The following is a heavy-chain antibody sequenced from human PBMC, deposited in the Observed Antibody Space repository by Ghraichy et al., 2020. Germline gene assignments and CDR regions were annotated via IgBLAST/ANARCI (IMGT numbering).Heavy chain of an antibody. CDR3: ARSGGSYS. Sequence: GGSLRLSCEASGITFGTYCIHWVRQVPGKGLVWVSRTNNDGSRIKYAESVRGRFTISRDDAKNTVFLEMSSLRVEDTGVYYCARSGGSYSWGQGTLVTVSS. CDR2: TNNDGSRI. V-gene: IGHV3-74*03. D-gene: IGHD2-15*01. CDR1: GITFGTYC. J-gene: IGHJ5*02.